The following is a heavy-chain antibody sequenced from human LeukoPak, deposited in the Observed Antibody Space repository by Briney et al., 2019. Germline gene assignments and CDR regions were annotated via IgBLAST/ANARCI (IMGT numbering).Heavy chain of an antibody. J-gene: IGHJ4*02. Sequence: GGSLRLSCAASGFTFSSYAMSWVRQAPGKGREWVSAISGSGGSTYYADSVKGRFTISRDNSKNTLYLQMNSLRAEDTAVYYCAKDAPYYYDSSGYYYIYFDYWGQRTLVTVSS. CDR1: GFTFSSYA. D-gene: IGHD3-22*01. CDR3: AKDAPYYYDSSGYYYIYFDY. V-gene: IGHV3-23*01. CDR2: ISGSGGST.